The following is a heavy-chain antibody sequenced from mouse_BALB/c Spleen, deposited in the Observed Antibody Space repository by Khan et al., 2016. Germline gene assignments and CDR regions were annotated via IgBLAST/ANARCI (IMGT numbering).Heavy chain of an antibody. CDR1: GYTFTSYW. V-gene: IGHV1-87*01. J-gene: IGHJ2*01. CDR3: ARIFGTTVSIDY. D-gene: IGHD2-4*01. CDR2: IYTGDGDT. Sequence: QVQLKQSGAELARPGASVKLSCKASGYTFTSYWMQWVKQRLGQGLEWFGAIYTGDGDTRYTQKFKGKATLTADKSSSTAYMQLSSLASEDAAVYYCARIFGTTVSIDYWGQGTTLTVAS.